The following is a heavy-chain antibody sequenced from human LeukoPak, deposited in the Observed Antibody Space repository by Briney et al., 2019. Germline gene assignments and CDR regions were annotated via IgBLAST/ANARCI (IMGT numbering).Heavy chain of an antibody. CDR1: GGSISSYH. CDR2: IYYSGST. Sequence: SETLSLTCTVSGGSISSYHWIWIRQPPGKGLEWVGYIYYSGSTNYNHSLKRRVSISVDTTKNTFSLKLSSVTAADTAVYYSARYYDFWSGYLGDNWFDPWGQGTLVTVSS. V-gene: IGHV4-59*08. J-gene: IGHJ5*02. D-gene: IGHD3-3*01. CDR3: ARYYDFWSGYLGDNWFDP.